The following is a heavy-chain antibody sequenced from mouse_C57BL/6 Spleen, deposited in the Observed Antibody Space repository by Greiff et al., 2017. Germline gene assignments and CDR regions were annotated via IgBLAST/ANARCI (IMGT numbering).Heavy chain of an antibody. V-gene: IGHV5-16*01. CDR3: ARVLYYGSSYAMDY. CDR2: INYDGSST. CDR1: GFTFSDYY. Sequence: DVHLVESEGGLVQPGSSMKLSCTASGFTFSDYYMAWVRQVPEKGLEWVANINYDGSSTYYLDSLKSRFIISRDNAKNILYLQMSSLKSEDTATYYCARVLYYGSSYAMDYWGQGTSVTVSS. J-gene: IGHJ4*01. D-gene: IGHD1-1*01.